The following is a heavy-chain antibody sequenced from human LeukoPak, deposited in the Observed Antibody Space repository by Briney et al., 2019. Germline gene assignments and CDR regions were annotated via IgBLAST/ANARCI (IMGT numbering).Heavy chain of an antibody. V-gene: IGHV1-46*01. J-gene: IGHJ4*02. Sequence: ASVKVSCKASGYTLTGYYMHWVRQAPGQGLEWMAIINPNGGSTSYAQKFQGRVTMTRDTSTSTVYMELSGLRSEDTAVYYCARDKNPEWLTVVGYYFDYWGQGTLVTVSS. D-gene: IGHD3-3*01. CDR2: INPNGGST. CDR1: GYTLTGYY. CDR3: ARDKNPEWLTVVGYYFDY.